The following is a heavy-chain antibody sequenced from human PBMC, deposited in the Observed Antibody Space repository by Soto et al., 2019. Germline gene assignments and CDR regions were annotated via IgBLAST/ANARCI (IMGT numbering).Heavy chain of an antibody. V-gene: IGHV1-3*01. D-gene: IGHD2-2*01. CDR3: ARDKDIVVVPAADNTPYYGMDV. CDR2: INAGNGNT. Sequence: QVQLVQSGAEVKKPGASVKVSCKASGYTFTSYAMHWVRQAPGQRLEWMGWINAGNGNTKYSQKFQGRVTITRDTSASTAYMELSSLRSEDTAVYYCARDKDIVVVPAADNTPYYGMDVWGQGTTVTVSS. CDR1: GYTFTSYA. J-gene: IGHJ6*02.